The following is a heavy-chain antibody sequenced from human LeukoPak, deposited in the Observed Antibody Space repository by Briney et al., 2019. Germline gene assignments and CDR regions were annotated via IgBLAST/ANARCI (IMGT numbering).Heavy chain of an antibody. V-gene: IGHV4-39*07. D-gene: IGHD5-24*01. CDR3: DGRFPPEVLPRYFDY. CDR1: GGSVSSGSYY. CDR2: IYYSGST. J-gene: IGHJ4*02. Sequence: SETLSLTCTVSGGSVSSGSYYWGWIRQPPGKGLEWIGNIYYSGSTYYNPSLKSRVTISVETSKNQFSLKLSSVTAADTAVHSRDGRFPPEVLPRYFDYWGQGTLVTVSS.